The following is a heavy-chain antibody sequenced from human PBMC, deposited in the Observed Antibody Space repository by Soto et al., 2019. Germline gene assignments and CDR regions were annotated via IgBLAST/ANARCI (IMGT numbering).Heavy chain of an antibody. Sequence: PGGSLRLSCAASGFTFSSYGMHWVRQAPGKGLEWVAVISYDGSNKYYADSVKGRFTISRDNSKNTLYLQMNSLRAEDTAVYYCARITMIVVDDYWGQGTLVTVSS. CDR1: GFTFSSYG. V-gene: IGHV3-30*03. CDR2: ISYDGSNK. J-gene: IGHJ4*02. CDR3: ARITMIVVDDY. D-gene: IGHD3-22*01.